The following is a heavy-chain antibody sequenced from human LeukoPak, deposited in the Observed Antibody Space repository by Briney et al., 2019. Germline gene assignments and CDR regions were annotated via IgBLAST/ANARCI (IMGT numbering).Heavy chain of an antibody. Sequence: PGGSLRLSCAASGFTFSSYAMSWVRQAPGKGLEWVSTISGTGGSVYYGDAMEGRLTISRDNSKNTVFLQMNSLKDEDTALYFCAKVGVGATLRPHAFDVWGQGTRVTVSS. CDR2: ISGTGGSV. J-gene: IGHJ3*01. CDR3: AKVGVGATLRPHAFDV. CDR1: GFTFSSYA. D-gene: IGHD1-26*01. V-gene: IGHV3-23*01.